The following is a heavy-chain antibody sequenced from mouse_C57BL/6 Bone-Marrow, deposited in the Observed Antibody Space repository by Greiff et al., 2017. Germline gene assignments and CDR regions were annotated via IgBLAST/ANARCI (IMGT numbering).Heavy chain of an antibody. V-gene: IGHV14-4*01. CDR1: GFNIKDDY. D-gene: IGHD1-1*01. CDR2: IDPENGDT. Sequence: EVKLQASGAELVRPGASVKLSCTASGFNIKDDYMHWVKQRPEQGLEWIGWIDPENGDTEYASKFQGKATITADTSSNTAYLQLSSLTSEDTAVYYCTSLLLLDYWGQGTTLTVSS. J-gene: IGHJ2*01. CDR3: TSLLLLDY.